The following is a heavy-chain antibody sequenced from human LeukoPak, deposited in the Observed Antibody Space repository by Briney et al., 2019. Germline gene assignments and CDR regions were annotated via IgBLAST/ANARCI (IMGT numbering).Heavy chain of an antibody. CDR2: ISYSGST. V-gene: IGHV4-59*01. Sequence: SETLSLTCTVSGGSISSDYWSWIRQPPGKALEWIGCISYSGSTNYNPSLKSRVTISVDTSKNQFSLKLSSVTAADTAVYYCARVGVYYDFWSGSHSTLYGMDVWGQGTTVTVSS. J-gene: IGHJ6*02. CDR1: GGSISSDY. D-gene: IGHD3-3*01. CDR3: ARVGVYYDFWSGSHSTLYGMDV.